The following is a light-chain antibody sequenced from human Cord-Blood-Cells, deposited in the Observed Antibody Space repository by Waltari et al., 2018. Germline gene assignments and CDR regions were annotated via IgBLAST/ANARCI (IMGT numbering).Light chain of an antibody. V-gene: IGKV3-20*01. CDR2: GAS. Sequence: EIVLTQSPGTLSLSLGERATISCRASQSVSSSYLAWYQPKPGQAPRLLIYGASSRATGIPDRFSGSGSGTDFTLTISRLEPEDFAVYYCQQYGSSPLTFGGGTKVEIK. CDR3: QQYGSSPLT. CDR1: QSVSSSY. J-gene: IGKJ4*01.